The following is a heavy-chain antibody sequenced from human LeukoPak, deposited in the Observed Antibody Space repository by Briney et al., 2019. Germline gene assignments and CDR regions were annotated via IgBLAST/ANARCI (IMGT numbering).Heavy chain of an antibody. D-gene: IGHD6-19*01. V-gene: IGHV6-1*01. Sequence: QTLSLTCAISGDSVSINSAAWNWIRQSPSRGLEWLGRTYQRSKWYNDYAVSVKSRITFNPDISKNQFSLQLNSVTPEDTAVYYCARSPSPYSSGWYFDYWGQGTLVTVSS. CDR2: TYQRSKWYN. J-gene: IGHJ4*02. CDR1: GDSVSINSAA. CDR3: ARSPSPYSSGWYFDY.